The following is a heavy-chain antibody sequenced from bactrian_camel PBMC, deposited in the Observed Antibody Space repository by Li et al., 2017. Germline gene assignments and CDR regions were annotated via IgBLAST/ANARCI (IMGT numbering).Heavy chain of an antibody. Sequence: VQLVESGGGLVRPGGSPRLSCTTSGFTFSRAAMSWVRQAPGKGLEYLSGISSDGGKTSYAASVKGRFTVSRDNAMNTLYLKMNSLKSDDTALYYCAADLVTSGLLYWGQGTQVTVS. D-gene: IGHD4*01. J-gene: IGHJ4*01. CDR1: GFTFSRAA. CDR2: ISSDGGKT. CDR3: AADLVTSGLLY. V-gene: IGHV3S31*01.